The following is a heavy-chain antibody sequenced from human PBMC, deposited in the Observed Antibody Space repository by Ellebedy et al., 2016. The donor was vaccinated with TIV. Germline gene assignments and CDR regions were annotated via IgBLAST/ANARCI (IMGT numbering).Heavy chain of an antibody. V-gene: IGHV1-24*01. CDR2: FDPEYGET. CDR3: TTGIYEDGGVVITRFDAFDI. J-gene: IGHJ3*02. D-gene: IGHD3-3*01. CDR1: GYTLTELS. Sequence: ASVKVSCKVSGYTLTELSMHWVRQAPGKGLEWMGGFDPEYGETIYAQKFQGRVIMTEDTSTDTAYMELSSLRSEDTAVYYCTTGIYEDGGVVITRFDAFDIWGQGTMVTVSS.